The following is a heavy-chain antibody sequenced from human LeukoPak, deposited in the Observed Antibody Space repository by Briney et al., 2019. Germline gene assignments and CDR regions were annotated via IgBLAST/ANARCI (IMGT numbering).Heavy chain of an antibody. J-gene: IGHJ4*02. CDR2: ISSGGSTT. CDR1: GFTFSSYS. V-gene: IGHV3-48*04. CDR3: ARDHMGYDY. Sequence: SGGSLRLPCAASGFTFSSYSMNWVRQAPGKGLEWVSYISSGGSTTYYAGSVKGRFTVSRDNAKNSLYLQMNSLRAEDTAVYYCARDHMGYDYWGQGTLVTVSS. D-gene: IGHD1-26*01.